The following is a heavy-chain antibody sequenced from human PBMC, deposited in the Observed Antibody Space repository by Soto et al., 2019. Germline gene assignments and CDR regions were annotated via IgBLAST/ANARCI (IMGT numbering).Heavy chain of an antibody. CDR2: IYYSGTT. CDR1: GGSIKMGGYY. Sequence: LSLTCTVSGGSIKMGGYYWGWIRQPPGKGLEWLATIYYSGTTYYNPSLRSRLTISVDTSKNHFSLELSSVTAADTAFYYCARLAYRDYSTWGQGTLVTVSS. J-gene: IGHJ4*02. CDR3: ARLAYRDYST. V-gene: IGHV4-39*02. D-gene: IGHD2-21*01.